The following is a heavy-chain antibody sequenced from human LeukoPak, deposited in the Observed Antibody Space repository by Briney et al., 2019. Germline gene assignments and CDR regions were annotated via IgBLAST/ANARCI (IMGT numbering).Heavy chain of an antibody. CDR1: GFTFSSYG. CDR2: IWYDGSNK. J-gene: IGHJ4*02. Sequence: GGSLRLSCAASGFTFSSYGMHWVRQAPGKGLEWVAVIWYDGSNKYYADSVKGRFTISRDISKNTLYLQMNSLRAEDTAVYYCARGGYDLWSGYRIDYWGQGTLVTVSS. V-gene: IGHV3-33*01. CDR3: ARGGYDLWSGYRIDY. D-gene: IGHD3-3*01.